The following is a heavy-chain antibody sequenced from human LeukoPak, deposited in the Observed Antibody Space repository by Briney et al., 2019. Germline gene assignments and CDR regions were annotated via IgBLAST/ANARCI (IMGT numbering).Heavy chain of an antibody. V-gene: IGHV4-39*01. D-gene: IGHD2-2*01. CDR1: GGSSSSSRYY. CDR3: ARHPYQLLWLSWFDP. J-gene: IGHJ5*02. Sequence: PSETLSLTCTVSGGSSSSSRYYWGWIRQPPGKGLEWIGSIYYSGSTYYNPSLKSRVTISVDTSKNQFSLKLSSVTAADTAVYYCARHPYQLLWLSWFDPWGQGTLVTISS. CDR2: IYYSGST.